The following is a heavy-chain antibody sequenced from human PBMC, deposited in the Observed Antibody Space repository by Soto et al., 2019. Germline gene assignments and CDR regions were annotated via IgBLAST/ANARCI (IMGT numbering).Heavy chain of an antibody. CDR2: IFNGGST. V-gene: IGHV4-59*06. D-gene: IGHD4-17*01. CDR3: ATRDVSNTVTLGDY. Sequence: SETLSLTCTVSGGSLNTKRWSWIRQHPWKGLEWIGYIFNGGSTSYNPSLNNRVSISVDMSTNQFSLKLSSVTAADTAVYYCATRDVSNTVTLGDYWGQGTLVTVSS. CDR1: GGSLNTKR. J-gene: IGHJ4*02.